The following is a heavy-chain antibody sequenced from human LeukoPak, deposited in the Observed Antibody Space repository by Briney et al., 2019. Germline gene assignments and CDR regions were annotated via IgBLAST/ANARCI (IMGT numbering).Heavy chain of an antibody. CDR2: IYPGDSDT. Sequence: GESLQISCKGSGYSFTNYWIGWVRPMPGKGLEWMGIIYPGDSDTRYSPSFQGQVTFSADKSISTAYLQWSSLKASDTATYYCARQPNFMDVWGKGTTVTVSS. CDR1: GYSFTNYW. V-gene: IGHV5-51*01. CDR3: ARQPNFMDV. J-gene: IGHJ6*03.